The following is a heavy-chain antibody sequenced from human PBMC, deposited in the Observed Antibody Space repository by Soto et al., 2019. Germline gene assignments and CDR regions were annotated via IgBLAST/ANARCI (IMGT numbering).Heavy chain of an antibody. V-gene: IGHV1-69*13. CDR1: TDTFTSYY. CDR3: ARGGEYCSGGSCYGCDY. CDR2: IIPNCGTA. D-gene: IGHD2-15*01. J-gene: IGHJ4*02. Sequence: ASEKVSCKAPTDTFTSYYIHWVRQAPGHGHEWMGMIIPNCGTAIYAQKFQGRVTITADESTSTAYMELSSLRSEDTAVYYCARGGEYCSGGSCYGCDYWGQGTLVTVSS.